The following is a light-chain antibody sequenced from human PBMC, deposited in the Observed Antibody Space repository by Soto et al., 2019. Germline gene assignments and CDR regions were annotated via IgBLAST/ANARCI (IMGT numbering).Light chain of an antibody. CDR1: SSDVAGYYY. CDR2: DVT. V-gene: IGLV2-11*01. CDR3: CSYAGTYGV. J-gene: IGLJ1*01. Sequence: QSVLTQPRSVSGSPGQSVTISCTGISSDVAGYYYVSWFQQHPGKAPKLMIYDVTKRPSGVPDRFSGSKSGNTASLTISGLQAEDESDYYCCSYAGTYGVFGTGTKLTVL.